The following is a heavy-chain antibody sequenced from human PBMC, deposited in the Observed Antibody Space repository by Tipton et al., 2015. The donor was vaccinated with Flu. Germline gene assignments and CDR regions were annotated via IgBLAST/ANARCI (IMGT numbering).Heavy chain of an antibody. J-gene: IGHJ4*02. CDR1: GASVGSPYC. CDR2: IFHTGST. D-gene: IGHD4-17*01. CDR3: ARDAWKYGDESFDY. Sequence: TLSLTCSVSGASVGSPYCWGWVRQPPGKGLEWIGNIFHTGSTYQNSSLKSRITMSVDRSKNQFSLTVFSVTAADTAVYYCARDAWKYGDESFDYWGRGTLVTVSS. V-gene: IGHV4-38-2*02.